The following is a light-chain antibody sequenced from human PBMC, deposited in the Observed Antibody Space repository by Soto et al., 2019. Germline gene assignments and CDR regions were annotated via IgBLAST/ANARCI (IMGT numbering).Light chain of an antibody. J-gene: IGLJ3*02. V-gene: IGLV1-51*01. Sequence: QSVLTQPPSVSAAPGQKVIISCSGSSSNIGNNYVSWYQHVPGTAPKLLIYDNNKRPSGIPDRFSGSKSGTSATLGITGLQTGDEADYYCITRDSGLSAGVFGGETKLTVL. CDR1: SSNIGNNY. CDR2: DNN. CDR3: ITRDSGLSAGV.